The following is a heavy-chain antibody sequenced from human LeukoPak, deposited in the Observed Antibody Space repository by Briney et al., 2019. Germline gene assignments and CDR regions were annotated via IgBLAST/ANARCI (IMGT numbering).Heavy chain of an antibody. CDR3: ARGNSDAFDI. J-gene: IGHJ3*02. D-gene: IGHD4-23*01. CDR2: IWYDGSYK. V-gene: IGHV3-33*01. Sequence: GRSLRLSCAASGFTFSNYAMHCVRQAPGKGLEWVSIIWYDGSYKYYAASVKGRFTVSRDNSKNTLYLQLNSLTAEDTAVYYCARGNSDAFDIWGQGTMVTVSS. CDR1: GFTFSNYA.